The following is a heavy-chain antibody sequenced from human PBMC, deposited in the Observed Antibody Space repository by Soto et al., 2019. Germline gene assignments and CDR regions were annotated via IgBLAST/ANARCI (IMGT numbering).Heavy chain of an antibody. J-gene: IGHJ4*02. Sequence: ASVKVSCKASGYTFTSYAMHWVRQAPGQRLEWMGWINAGNGNTKYSQKFQGRVTITRDTSASTAYMELNSLRAEDTAVYYCAKRREDCSYSHSCDSIDYWGRGTLVTVSS. CDR3: AKRREDCSYSHSCDSIDY. CDR1: GYTFTSYA. V-gene: IGHV1-3*01. CDR2: INAGNGNT. D-gene: IGHD2-15*01.